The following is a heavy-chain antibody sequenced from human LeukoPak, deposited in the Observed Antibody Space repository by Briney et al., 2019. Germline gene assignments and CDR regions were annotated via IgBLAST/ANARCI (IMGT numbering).Heavy chain of an antibody. CDR3: ARGFWSGYYNSNWFDP. CDR2: LYSGGNT. CDR1: GGPISGSSDY. J-gene: IGHJ5*02. D-gene: IGHD3-3*01. V-gene: IGHV4-39*07. Sequence: SETLSLTCTVSGGPISGSSDYWGWIRQPPGKGLEWIGSLYSGGNTYYNPSLKSRVTISVDTSKNLFSLKVRSVTAADTAVYYCARGFWSGYYNSNWFDPWGQGTLVTVSS.